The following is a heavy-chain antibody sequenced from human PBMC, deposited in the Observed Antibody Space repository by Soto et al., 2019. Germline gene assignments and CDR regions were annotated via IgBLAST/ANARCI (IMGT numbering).Heavy chain of an antibody. CDR2: ISNGGSSI. D-gene: IGHD6-25*01. CDR3: ARVSSGSGYFGWLDH. J-gene: IGHJ5*02. V-gene: IGHV3-48*03. CDR1: GFNFRNYE. Sequence: PXGSLILSCAASGFNFRNYEMKWVRQAPGKGLEWVSYISNGGSSIQYADSVKGRFTISRDNAKNSLYLQMTSLRADDTAVYFCARVSSGSGYFGWLDHWGQGTLVTVSS.